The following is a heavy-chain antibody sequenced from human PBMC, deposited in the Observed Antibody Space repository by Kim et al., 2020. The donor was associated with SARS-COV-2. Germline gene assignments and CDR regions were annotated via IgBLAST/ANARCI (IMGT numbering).Heavy chain of an antibody. J-gene: IGHJ5*02. CDR1: GFTFSNYA. CDR3: ARGWGWFDP. CDR2: IRASGSDT. V-gene: IGHV3-23*01. D-gene: IGHD1-26*01. Sequence: GGSLRLSCAASGFTFSNYAMTWVRQAPGKGLEWVSSIRASGSDTYYADSVKGRFSISRGNSKNLLYLQMNSLRAEDTAIYYCARGWGWFDPWGQGTLVTVSS.